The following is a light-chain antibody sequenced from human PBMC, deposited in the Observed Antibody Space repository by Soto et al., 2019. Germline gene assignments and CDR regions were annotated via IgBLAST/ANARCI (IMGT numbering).Light chain of an antibody. CDR2: EVS. CDR1: SSDVGGYNY. CDR3: SSYTSSSTLV. J-gene: IGLJ1*01. V-gene: IGLV2-14*01. Sequence: QAVVTQPASVSGSPGLSITISCTGTSSDVGGYNYVSWYQQHPGKAPKLMIYEVSNRPSGVSNRFSGSKSGNTASLTISGLQVEDEADYYCSSYTSSSTLVFGTGTKVTVL.